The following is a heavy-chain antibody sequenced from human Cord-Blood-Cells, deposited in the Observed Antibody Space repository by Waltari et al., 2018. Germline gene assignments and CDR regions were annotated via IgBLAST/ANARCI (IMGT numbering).Heavy chain of an antibody. J-gene: IGHJ4*02. CDR2: ISWNSGSI. CDR1: GFTFDDYA. V-gene: IGHV3-9*01. D-gene: IGHD6-13*01. CDR3: AKDMESGQQLVMVNFDY. Sequence: EVQLVESGGGLVQPGRSLRLSCAASGFTFDDYAMHWVRQAPGKGLEWVSGISWNSGSIGYADSVKGRFTISRDNAKNSLYLQMNSLRAEDTALYYCAKDMESGQQLVMVNFDYWGQGTLVTVSS.